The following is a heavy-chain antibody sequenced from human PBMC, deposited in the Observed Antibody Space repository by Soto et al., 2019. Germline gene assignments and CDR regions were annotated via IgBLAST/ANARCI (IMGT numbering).Heavy chain of an antibody. D-gene: IGHD6-6*01. Sequence: EVQLVESGGGSVQPGGPLRLACAAAGFTFSRFSMNWVRQAPGRGLEWISYISGGGRPISYADSVKGRFTISRDNAKNSLYLQMDSLTDDDTAVYYCARDLVWAFDSWGQGTLVTVSS. CDR1: GFTFSRFS. J-gene: IGHJ4*02. V-gene: IGHV3-48*02. CDR3: ARDLVWAFDS. CDR2: ISGGGRPI.